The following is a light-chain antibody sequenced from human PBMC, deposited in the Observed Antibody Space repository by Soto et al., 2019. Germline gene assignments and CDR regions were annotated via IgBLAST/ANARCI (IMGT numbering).Light chain of an antibody. J-gene: IGKJ1*01. Sequence: DIQMTQSPSTLSGSVGDRVTITCRASQTISSWLDWYQQKPGKAPKLLIYKASTLKSGVQSRFSGSGSGTEFTLSILCLQADDFATFYCQHYISYSEAFGQGTKGEL. CDR3: QHYISYSEA. CDR2: KAS. CDR1: QTISSW. V-gene: IGKV1-5*03.